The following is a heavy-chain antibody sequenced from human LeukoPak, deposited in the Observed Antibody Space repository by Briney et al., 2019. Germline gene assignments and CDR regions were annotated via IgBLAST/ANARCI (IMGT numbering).Heavy chain of an antibody. CDR3: ARDSYYGSGSYNI. CDR1: GFTFSSYG. J-gene: IGHJ3*02. CDR2: IRYDGSNK. V-gene: IGHV3-30*02. Sequence: QTGGSLRLSCAASGFTFSSYGMHWVRQAPGKGLEWVAFIRYDGSNKYYADSVKGRFTISRDNSKNTLYLQMNSLRAEDTAVYYCARDSYYGSGSYNIWGQGTMVTVSS. D-gene: IGHD3-10*01.